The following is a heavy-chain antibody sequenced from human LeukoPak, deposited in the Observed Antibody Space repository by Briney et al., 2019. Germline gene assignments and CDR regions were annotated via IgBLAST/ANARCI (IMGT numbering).Heavy chain of an antibody. V-gene: IGHV1-8*01. J-gene: IGHJ4*02. D-gene: IGHD6-13*01. CDR1: GYTFTSYD. CDR3: ARIAAAGNRRLNY. Sequence: ASVKVSCKASGYTFTSYDINWLRQATGQGLEWMGWMNPNSGNTGYAQKFQGRITMTRNTSVSTAYMELSSLTSEDTAVYYCARIAAAGNRRLNYWGQGTLVTVSS. CDR2: MNPNSGNT.